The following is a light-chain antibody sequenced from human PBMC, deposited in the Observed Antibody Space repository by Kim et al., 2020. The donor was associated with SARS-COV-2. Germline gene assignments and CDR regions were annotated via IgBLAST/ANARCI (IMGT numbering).Light chain of an antibody. CDR2: GKN. V-gene: IGLV3-19*01. Sequence: ALGQTVRITCQGDSLRRYYASWYQQKPGQAPLLVIYGKNNRPSGIPDRFSGSSSGNTASLTITGAQAEDEADYYCNSRDSSGNHLVFGGGTQLTVL. CDR3: NSRDSSGNHLV. CDR1: SLRRYY. J-gene: IGLJ2*01.